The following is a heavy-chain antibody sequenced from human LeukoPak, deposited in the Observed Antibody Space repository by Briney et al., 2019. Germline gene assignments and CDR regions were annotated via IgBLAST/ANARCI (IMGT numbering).Heavy chain of an antibody. V-gene: IGHV4-30-2*01. CDR1: GGSISSGGYS. D-gene: IGHD4-23*01. Sequence: PSQTLSLTCAVSGGSISSGGYSWSWIRQPPGKGLEWIGYIYHSGSTYYNPSLKSRVTISVDRSKNQFSLKLSSVTAADTAVYYCARGRRWHFDYWGQGTLVTVSS. CDR2: IYHSGST. CDR3: ARGRRWHFDY. J-gene: IGHJ4*02.